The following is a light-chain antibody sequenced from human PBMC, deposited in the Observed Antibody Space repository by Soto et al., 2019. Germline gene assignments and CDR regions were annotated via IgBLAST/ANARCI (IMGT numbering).Light chain of an antibody. CDR2: GAS. Sequence: EIVLTQSPGTLSLSPGERVTLSCRASESVSSNYLAWYQQSPGQAPRLLIYGASSRATGIPDRFSGSGSGTDFTLTISRLEPEDFAVYYCQQYGSSLWKFGQGTKV. CDR3: QQYGSSLWK. V-gene: IGKV3-20*01. J-gene: IGKJ1*01. CDR1: ESVSSNY.